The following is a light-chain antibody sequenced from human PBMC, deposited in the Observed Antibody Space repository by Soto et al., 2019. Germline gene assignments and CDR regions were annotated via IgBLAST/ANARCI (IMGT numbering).Light chain of an antibody. J-gene: IGKJ1*01. V-gene: IGKV1-5*01. Sequence: DIQMTQSPSTLSASVGERVTRTCRASQSINSWLAWYQQKPGKAPKILIYDASNLESGVPSRFSGSGSGTEFTLTISSLQPVDFATYYCKQYNSFWTCGQGTKVDI. CDR1: QSINSW. CDR2: DAS. CDR3: KQYNSFWT.